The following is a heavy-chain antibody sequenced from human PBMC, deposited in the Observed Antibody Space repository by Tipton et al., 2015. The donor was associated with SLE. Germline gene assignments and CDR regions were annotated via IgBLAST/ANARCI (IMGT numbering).Heavy chain of an antibody. CDR2: IYYSGST. D-gene: IGHD3-10*01. CDR1: GDSISNYY. CDR3: AREVPGGWFGELPNWFDP. J-gene: IGHJ5*02. Sequence: TLSLTCTVSGDSISNYYWSWIRQPPGKGLEWIGYIYYSGSTNYNPPLKSRVTISVDTSKNQFSLKLSSVTAADTAVYYCAREVPGGWFGELPNWFDPWGQGTLVTVSS. V-gene: IGHV4-59*01.